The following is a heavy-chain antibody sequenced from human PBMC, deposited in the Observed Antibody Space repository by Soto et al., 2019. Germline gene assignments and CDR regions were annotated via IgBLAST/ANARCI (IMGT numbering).Heavy chain of an antibody. CDR1: GFTFSSYA. V-gene: IGHV3-30-3*01. Sequence: QVQLVESGGGVVQPGRSLRLSCAASGFTFSSYAMHWVRQAPGKGLEWVAVISYEGSNKYYADSVKGRFTISRDNSKNTLYLQMNSLRAEDTAVYYCARDRVTMVRGVIITRKGFDYWGQGTLVTVSS. D-gene: IGHD3-10*01. CDR2: ISYEGSNK. J-gene: IGHJ4*02. CDR3: ARDRVTMVRGVIITRKGFDY.